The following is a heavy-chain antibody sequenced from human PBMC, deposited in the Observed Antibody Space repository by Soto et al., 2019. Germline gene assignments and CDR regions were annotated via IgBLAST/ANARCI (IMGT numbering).Heavy chain of an antibody. CDR2: ISYDGSNK. J-gene: IGHJ6*02. Sequence: QVQLVESGGGVVQPGRSLRLSCAASGFTFSSYAMHWVRQAPGKGLEWVAVISYDGSNKYYADSVKGRFTISRDNSKNTMYLQMNSLRAEDTAVYYCARFARRDRYKGGLGGMDVWGQGTTVTVSS. D-gene: IGHD7-27*01. CDR1: GFTFSSYA. CDR3: ARFARRDRYKGGLGGMDV. V-gene: IGHV3-30-3*01.